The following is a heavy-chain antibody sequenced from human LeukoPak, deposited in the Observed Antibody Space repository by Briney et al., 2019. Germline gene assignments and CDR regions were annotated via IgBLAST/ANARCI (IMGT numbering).Heavy chain of an antibody. V-gene: IGHV3-21*01. CDR1: GFTFSSYA. J-gene: IGHJ4*02. CDR3: ATSPWAVTERLLFDY. CDR2: ISSSSSYI. Sequence: KTGGSLRLSCAASGFTFSSYAMSWVRQAPGKGLEWVSSISSSSSYIYYADSVKGRFTISRDNAKNSLYLQMNSLRAEDTAVYYCATSPWAVTERLLFDYWGQGTLVTVSS. D-gene: IGHD4-11*01.